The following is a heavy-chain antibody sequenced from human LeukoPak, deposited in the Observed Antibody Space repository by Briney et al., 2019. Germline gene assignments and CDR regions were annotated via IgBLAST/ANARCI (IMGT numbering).Heavy chain of an antibody. CDR2: IYYSGST. V-gene: IGHV4-59*12. D-gene: IGHD3-10*01. CDR3: ARDKGHWFGESQPDY. CDR1: GGSISSYY. J-gene: IGHJ4*02. Sequence: SETLSLTCTVSGGSISSYYWSWIRQPPGKGLEWIGYIYYSGSTNYNPSLKSRVTISVDTSKNQFSLKLSSVTAADTAVYYCARDKGHWFGESQPDYWGQGTLVTVSS.